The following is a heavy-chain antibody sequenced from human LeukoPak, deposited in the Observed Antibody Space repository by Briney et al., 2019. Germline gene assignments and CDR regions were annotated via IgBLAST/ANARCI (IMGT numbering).Heavy chain of an antibody. CDR3: ARSVNYDFWSGYSSGAFDI. CDR1: GGSISSYY. CDR2: IYYSGST. Sequence: SETLSLTCTVSGGSISSYYWSWIRQPPGKGLEWIGYIYYSGSTNYNPSLKSRVTISVDTSKNQFSLKLSSVTAADTAVYYCARSVNYDFWSGYSSGAFDIWGQGTMVTVSS. J-gene: IGHJ3*02. V-gene: IGHV4-59*01. D-gene: IGHD3-3*01.